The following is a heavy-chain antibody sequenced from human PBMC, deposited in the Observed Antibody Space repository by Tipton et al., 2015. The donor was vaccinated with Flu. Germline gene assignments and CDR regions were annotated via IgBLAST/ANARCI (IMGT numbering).Heavy chain of an antibody. CDR2: VYYTGST. Sequence: TLSLTRTVSGGSIRGYYWNWIRQFPGKGLEWIGFVYYTGSTNYKSSLKSRVTISTDTSTNQVSLKMNSVIAADTAVYYCARGPPGPSIRAYYFDIWGQGALVTVSS. V-gene: IGHV4-59*01. D-gene: IGHD2-21*01. J-gene: IGHJ4*02. CDR1: GGSIRGYY. CDR3: ARGPPGPSIRAYYFDI.